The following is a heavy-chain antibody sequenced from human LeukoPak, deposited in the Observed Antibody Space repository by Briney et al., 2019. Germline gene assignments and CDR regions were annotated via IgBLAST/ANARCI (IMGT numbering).Heavy chain of an antibody. CDR1: GLSLSNFW. J-gene: IGHJ4*02. V-gene: IGHV3-7*01. CDR3: VTDGDKWNDFEY. CDR2: ISKDGNEI. Sequence: GGSLRLSCAASGLSLSNFWMHWIRQAPGKGLEWVAIISKDGNEIKYVDSVKGRFTLSRDNAKNSVYLQMNSLRTEDTALYYCVTDGDKWNDFEYWGQGTLVTVSS. D-gene: IGHD1-1*01.